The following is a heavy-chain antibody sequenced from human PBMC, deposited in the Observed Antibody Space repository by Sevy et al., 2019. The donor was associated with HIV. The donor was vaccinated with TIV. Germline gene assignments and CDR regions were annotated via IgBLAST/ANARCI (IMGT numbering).Heavy chain of an antibody. CDR2: INAGNGNT. Sequence: VSVKVSCKASGYTFTSYAMHWVRQAPGQRLEWMGWINAGNGNTKYSQKFQGRVTITRDTSASTAYMELSSLRSEDTAVYYCARDAIMITFGGVQYYFDYWGQGTLVTVSS. V-gene: IGHV1-3*01. CDR3: ARDAIMITFGGVQYYFDY. D-gene: IGHD3-16*01. CDR1: GYTFTSYA. J-gene: IGHJ4*02.